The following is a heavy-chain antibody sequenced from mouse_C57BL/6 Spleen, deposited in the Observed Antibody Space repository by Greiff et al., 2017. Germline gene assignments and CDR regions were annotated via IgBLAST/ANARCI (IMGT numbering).Heavy chain of an antibody. CDR3: ARRYGSSDVRYIDV. J-gene: IGHJ1*03. CDR2: INPNYGTT. CDR1: GYSFTDYN. D-gene: IGHD1-1*01. Sequence: VQLQQSGPELVKPGASVKISCKASGYSFTDYNMNWVKQSNGKSLEWIGVINPNYGTTSYNQKFKGKATLTVDQSSSTAYMQLNSLTSEDSAVXYSARRYGSSDVRYIDVWGTGTTVTVSS. V-gene: IGHV1-39*01.